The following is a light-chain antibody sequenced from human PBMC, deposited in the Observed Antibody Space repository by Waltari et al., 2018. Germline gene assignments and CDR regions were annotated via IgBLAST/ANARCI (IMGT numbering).Light chain of an antibody. CDR1: QCVSSY. J-gene: IGKJ4*01. CDR3: QQRSNWPLT. Sequence: EIVLTQSPATLSLSPGERATLSCRASQCVSSYLAWYQQKPGQAPRLLIYDASNRATCIPARFSGSGSGTDFTLTISSLEPEDFAVYYCQQRSNWPLTFGGGTKVEIK. CDR2: DAS. V-gene: IGKV3-11*01.